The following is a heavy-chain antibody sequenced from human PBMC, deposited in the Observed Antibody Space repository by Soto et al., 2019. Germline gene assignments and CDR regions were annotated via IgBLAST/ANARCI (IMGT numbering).Heavy chain of an antibody. J-gene: IGHJ6*02. V-gene: IGHV4-59*01. CDR3: ARDRGSIAGSASYYYGMEV. CDR2: IYYSGST. D-gene: IGHD6-6*01. CDR1: GGFISSYY. Sequence: SETLSLTCTVSGGFISSYYWSWIRQPPGKGLEWIGYIYYSGSTNYNPSLKSRVTISIDTSKKQFSLKLSSVTDADTAVYYCARDRGSIAGSASYYYGMEVWGQGTTGT.